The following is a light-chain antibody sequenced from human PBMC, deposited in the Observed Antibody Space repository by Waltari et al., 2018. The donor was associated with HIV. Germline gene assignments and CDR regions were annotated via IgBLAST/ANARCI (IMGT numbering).Light chain of an antibody. CDR2: EDN. J-gene: IGLJ1*01. CDR1: SSNIGNHS. Sequence: QSVLTQPPSVSAAPGQKVTIPCSGSSSNIGNHSVSWYQHLPGTAPKLLISEDNKRPSGIPDRFSGSKSGTSATLGITGLLTGDEADYYCGTWDTSLSAGVFGTGTKVTVL. V-gene: IGLV1-51*02. CDR3: GTWDTSLSAGV.